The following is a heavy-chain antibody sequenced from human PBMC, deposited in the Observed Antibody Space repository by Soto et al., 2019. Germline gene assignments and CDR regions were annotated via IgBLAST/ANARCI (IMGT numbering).Heavy chain of an antibody. J-gene: IGHJ5*02. CDR1: GGTFSSYA. CDR3: ARDSNEITIFGVGLLNWFDP. Sequence: SVKVSCKASGGTFSSYAISWVRQAPGQGLEWMGGIIPIFGTANYAQKFQGRVTITADKSTSTAYMELSSLRSEDTAVYYCARDSNEITIFGVGLLNWFDPWGQGTLVTVSS. D-gene: IGHD3-3*01. CDR2: IIPIFGTA. V-gene: IGHV1-69*06.